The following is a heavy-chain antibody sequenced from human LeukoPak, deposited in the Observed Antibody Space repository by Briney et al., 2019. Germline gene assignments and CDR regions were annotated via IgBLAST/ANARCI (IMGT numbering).Heavy chain of an antibody. CDR1: GYTFTSYA. V-gene: IGHV1-2*02. Sequence: ASVKVSCKASGYTFTSYAMHWVRQAPGQGLEWMGWINPNSGDPSYSQNFQGRVTMTRDTSITTVYMEMTRLTSDDTAVYYCARDQGDYWGQGTLVTVSS. CDR2: INPNSGDP. J-gene: IGHJ4*02. CDR3: ARDQGDY.